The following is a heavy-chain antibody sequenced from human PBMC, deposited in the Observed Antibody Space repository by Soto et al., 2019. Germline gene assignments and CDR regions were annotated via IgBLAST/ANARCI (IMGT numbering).Heavy chain of an antibody. J-gene: IGHJ6*02. CDR1: GGSISSGGSY. CDR3: ARDFPTSGWPTMDV. D-gene: IGHD3-22*01. CDR2: IYYTGST. V-gene: IGHV4-31*03. Sequence: TLSLTCSVSGGSISSGGSYWSWIRHHPGKGLEWIGNIYYTGSTNYNPSLRNRVSISLDTSKNQFSLSLNSVTAADTAVYYCARDFPTSGWPTMDVWGQGTTVTVSS.